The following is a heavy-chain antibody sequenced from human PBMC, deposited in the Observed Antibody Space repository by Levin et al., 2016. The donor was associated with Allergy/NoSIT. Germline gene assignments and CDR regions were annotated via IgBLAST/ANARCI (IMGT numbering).Heavy chain of an antibody. CDR3: ATGSYYYVFDP. CDR2: ISSNGGST. CDR1: GFTFSSYA. V-gene: IGHV3-64D*06. J-gene: IGHJ5*02. Sequence: GESLKISCSASGFTFSSYAMHWVRQAPGKGLEYVSAISSNGGSTYYADSVKGRFTISRDNSKNTLYLQMSSLRAEDTAVYYCATGSYYYVFDPWGQGTLVTVSS. D-gene: IGHD3-10*02.